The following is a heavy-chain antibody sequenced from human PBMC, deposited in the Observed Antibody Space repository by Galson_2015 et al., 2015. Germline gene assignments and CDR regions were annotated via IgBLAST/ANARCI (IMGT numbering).Heavy chain of an antibody. V-gene: IGHV3-15*01. CDR3: NTGGYFFDY. D-gene: IGHD2/OR15-2a*01. CDR1: GFTFSNAW. CDR2: IKSKVDGGTT. Sequence: SLRLSCAGSGFTFSNAWMNWVRQAPGKGLEWVGRIKSKVDGGTTDYAAPVKGRFTISRDDSMNTVYLQMNSLKTEDTAVYYCNTGGYFFDYGGQGILVTVSS. J-gene: IGHJ4*02.